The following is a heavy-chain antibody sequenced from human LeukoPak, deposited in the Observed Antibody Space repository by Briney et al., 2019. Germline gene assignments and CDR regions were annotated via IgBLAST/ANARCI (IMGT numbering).Heavy chain of an antibody. Sequence: SETLSLTCSVSGDSISSSTYYWGWIRQPPGKGLEWIGNIYSRGSTYYNPSLKSRVTISVDRSKNQFSLKLISVTAADTAVYYCARDHGGYGFDYWGQGTLVAVSS. CDR2: IYSRGST. J-gene: IGHJ4*02. V-gene: IGHV4-39*02. CDR3: ARDHGGYGFDY. D-gene: IGHD5-12*01. CDR1: GDSISSSTYY.